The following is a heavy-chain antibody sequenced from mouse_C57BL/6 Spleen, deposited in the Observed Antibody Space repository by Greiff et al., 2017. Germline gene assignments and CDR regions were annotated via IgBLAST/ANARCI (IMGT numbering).Heavy chain of an antibody. Sequence: QVQLQQPGAELVMPGASVKLSCKASGYTFTSYWMHWVKQRPGQGLEWIGELDPSDSYTNYNQKFKGKSTLTVDKSSSTAYMQLSSLTSEDSAVYYCARRGGGDAMDYWGQGTSVTVSS. J-gene: IGHJ4*01. V-gene: IGHV1-69*01. CDR3: ARRGGGDAMDY. CDR2: LDPSDSYT. CDR1: GYTFTSYW.